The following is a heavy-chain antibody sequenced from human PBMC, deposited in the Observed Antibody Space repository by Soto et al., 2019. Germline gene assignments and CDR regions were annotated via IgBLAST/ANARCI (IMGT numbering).Heavy chain of an antibody. D-gene: IGHD4-17*01. CDR1: GFTFSSYS. CDR3: ARDRCDYGDCTDAFDI. V-gene: IGHV3-21*01. Sequence: GGSLRLSCAAPGFTFSSYSMNWVRQAPGKGLEWVSSISSSSSYIYYADSVKGRFTISRDNAKNSLYLQMNSLRAEDTAVYYCARDRCDYGDCTDAFDIWGQGTMVTVSS. CDR2: ISSSSSYI. J-gene: IGHJ3*02.